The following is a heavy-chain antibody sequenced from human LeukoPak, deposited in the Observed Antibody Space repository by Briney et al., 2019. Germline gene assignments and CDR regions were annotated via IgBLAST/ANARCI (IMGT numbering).Heavy chain of an antibody. J-gene: IGHJ3*02. CDR1: GGTFTRYA. D-gene: IGHD4-23*01. CDR3: ASPDYGGSEPSARGAFDI. V-gene: IGHV1-69*04. CDR2: IIPILGVT. Sequence: ASVKVSCKASGGTFTRYAISWVRQAPGQGLEWMGRIIPILGVTDYSQKFQGRVTITADKSTSTAYMELSSLRSEDTAMYYCASPDYGGSEPSARGAFDIWGQGTMVTVSS.